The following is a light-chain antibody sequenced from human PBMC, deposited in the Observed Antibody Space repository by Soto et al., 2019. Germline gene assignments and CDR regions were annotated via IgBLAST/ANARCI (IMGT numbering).Light chain of an antibody. J-gene: IGLJ1*01. V-gene: IGLV2-14*01. CDR3: CSYTDSRTYV. CDR2: EVS. CDR1: SSDVSDNNY. Sequence: QSALTQPASVSGSPGQSITISCTGASSDVSDNNYVSWYQQHPGRAPKLLIFEVSNRPSGVSNRFSGSKSASTAALTISGLQPEDEADYYCCSYTDSRTYVFGTGTKVTVL.